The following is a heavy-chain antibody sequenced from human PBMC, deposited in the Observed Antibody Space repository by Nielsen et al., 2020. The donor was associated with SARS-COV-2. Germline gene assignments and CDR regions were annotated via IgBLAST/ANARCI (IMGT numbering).Heavy chain of an antibody. CDR2: IYIAGTT. CDR3: AKDSYVYGDYLDS. Sequence: GGSLRLSCAASGFTVSTNYMNWVRQAPGKGLEWVSVIYIAGTTYYADSVKGRFTISRDNSKNTLSLQMHTLRAEDTAIYYCAKDSYVYGDYLDSWGQGTLVTVSS. CDR1: GFTVSTNY. V-gene: IGHV3-53*01. J-gene: IGHJ4*02. D-gene: IGHD4-17*01.